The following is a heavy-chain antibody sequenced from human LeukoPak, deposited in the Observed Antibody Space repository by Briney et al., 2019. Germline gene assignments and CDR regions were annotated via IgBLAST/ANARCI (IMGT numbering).Heavy chain of an antibody. V-gene: IGHV4-4*07. J-gene: IGHJ5*02. CDR2: IYTSGST. D-gene: IGHD3-16*01. CDR3: ARGGTMGNANWFDP. CDR1: GGSISSYY. Sequence: SETLSLTCTVSGGSISSYYWSWIRQPAGKGLEWIGRIYTSGSTNYNPSLKSRVTMSVDTSKNQFSLKLSSVTAADTAVYYCARGGTMGNANWFDPWGQGTLVTVSS.